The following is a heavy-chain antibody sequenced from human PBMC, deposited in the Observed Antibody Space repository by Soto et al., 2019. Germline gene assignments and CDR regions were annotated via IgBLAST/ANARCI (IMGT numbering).Heavy chain of an antibody. D-gene: IGHD3-22*01. CDR2: IYYSGST. Sequence: PSETLSLTCTVSGGSVSRGSCYWSWIRQPPGKGLEWIGYIYYSGSTNYNPSLKSRVTISVDTSKNQFSLKLSSVTAADTAVYYCARENYYGSSGYYYTFDYWGQGTLVTVSS. CDR3: ARENYYGSSGYYYTFDY. J-gene: IGHJ4*02. V-gene: IGHV4-61*01. CDR1: GGSVSRGSCY.